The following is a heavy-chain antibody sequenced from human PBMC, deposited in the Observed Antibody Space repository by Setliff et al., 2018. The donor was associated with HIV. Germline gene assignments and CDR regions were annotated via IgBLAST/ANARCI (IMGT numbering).Heavy chain of an antibody. D-gene: IGHD3-10*01. CDR1: GFTFIRYS. V-gene: IGHV3-72*01. Sequence: GGSLRLSCAASGFTFIRYSMNWVRQAPGKGLEWVGRSRNKANSYTTEYAASVKGRFTISRDDSNNSLYLQMNSLKTDDTAVYYCARGRLLWSGSYYYYYMDVWGKGTTVTVSS. CDR3: ARGRLLWSGSYYYYYMDV. J-gene: IGHJ6*03. CDR2: SRNKANSYTT.